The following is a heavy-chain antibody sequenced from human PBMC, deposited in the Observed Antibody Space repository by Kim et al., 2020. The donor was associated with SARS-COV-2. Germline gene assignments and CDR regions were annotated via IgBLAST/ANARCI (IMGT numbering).Heavy chain of an antibody. D-gene: IGHD3-16*01. Sequence: GGSLRLSCATSGFTFSAYDMNWVRQAPGKGLEWRSFITKSSTTIYYADSVEGRFTISRDNAKNSLFLQMNSLRDEDTALYYCVRDRMGGAFDMWGQGTMV. V-gene: IGHV3-48*02. CDR1: GFTFSAYD. CDR2: ITKSSTTI. CDR3: VRDRMGGAFDM. J-gene: IGHJ3*02.